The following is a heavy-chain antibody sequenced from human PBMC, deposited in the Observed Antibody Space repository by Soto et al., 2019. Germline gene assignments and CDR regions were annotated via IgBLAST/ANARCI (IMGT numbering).Heavy chain of an antibody. CDR2: ISGGGTSI. CDR1: TFTFSDYY. V-gene: IGHV3-11*01. J-gene: IGHJ6*02. Sequence: PGGSLRLSCAASTFTFSDYYMSWIRQAPGKGLEWVSYISGGGTSIYYADSVKCRFSVSRDNAKTSLYLQMNSLRAEDTAVYYCAKLGSLGHPYYYGMDVWGPGTTVTVSS. CDR3: AKLGSLGHPYYYGMDV. D-gene: IGHD3-16*01.